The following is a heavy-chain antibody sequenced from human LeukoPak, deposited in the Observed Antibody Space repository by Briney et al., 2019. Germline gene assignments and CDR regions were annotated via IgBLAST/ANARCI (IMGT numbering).Heavy chain of an antibody. V-gene: IGHV1-69*02. D-gene: IGHD1-20*01. CDR3: AREPHNWNYDYYGMDV. CDR2: IIHILGIA. CDR1: VGTFSRWT. J-gene: IGHJ6*02. Sequence: SSVKVSCKGSVGTFSRWTFSWVRQAPGQGLEWMGTIIHILGIANYAQKFQGRVTITAEKSTSTAYMELSSLRSEDTAVYYCAREPHNWNYDYYGMDVWGQGTTVTVSS.